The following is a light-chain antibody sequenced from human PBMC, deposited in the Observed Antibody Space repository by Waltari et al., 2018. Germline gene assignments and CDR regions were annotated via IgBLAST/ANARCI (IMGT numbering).Light chain of an antibody. V-gene: IGKV3-11*01. Sequence: EIVLTQSPGTLSLSPGDRGTLSCRASQSVGGSLAWYHQRPGQAPRLLIYDASNRATGIPDRFSGSGSGTDFSLTISSLEPEDFAVYYCQQRNNWPPLFTFGPGTKVDIK. J-gene: IGKJ3*01. CDR1: QSVGGS. CDR2: DAS. CDR3: QQRNNWPPLFT.